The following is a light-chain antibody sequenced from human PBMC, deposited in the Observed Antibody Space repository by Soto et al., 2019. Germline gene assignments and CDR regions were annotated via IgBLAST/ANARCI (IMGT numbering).Light chain of an antibody. CDR1: QSISSW. Sequence: DIQMTQSPSTLSASVGDRVTITCRASQSISSWLAWYRQKPGKAPKLLIYAASTLESGVPSRFSATVSGTEFSLTITSLQPEDFATYYCQQLFDSPITFGQGTRLE. J-gene: IGKJ5*01. CDR3: QQLFDSPIT. CDR2: AAS. V-gene: IGKV1-5*01.